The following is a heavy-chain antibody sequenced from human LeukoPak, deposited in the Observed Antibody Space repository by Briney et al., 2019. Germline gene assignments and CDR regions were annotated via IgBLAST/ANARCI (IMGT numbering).Heavy chain of an antibody. J-gene: IGHJ4*02. CDR3: AKGAAIDH. Sequence: GGSLRLSCAASGFDFNNYAMSWVRQGPGKRLEWVSAMSGSGYHTYYADSDKTYYADSVKGRSTISRDNSKGTVYLHMNNLRLEDTAIYYCAKGAAIDHWGQGTLVTVSS. CDR1: GFDFNNYA. V-gene: IGHV3-23*01. CDR2: MSGSGYHTYYADSDKT.